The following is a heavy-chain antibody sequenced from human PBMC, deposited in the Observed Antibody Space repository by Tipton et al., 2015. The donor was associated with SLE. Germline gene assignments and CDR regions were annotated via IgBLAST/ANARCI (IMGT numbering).Heavy chain of an antibody. D-gene: IGHD3-16*02. CDR1: GDSIDSYF. V-gene: IGHV4-59*12. CDR3: ARDRSLSFDI. CDR2: IYYSGST. Sequence: TLSLTCTVSGDSIDSYFWSWIRQPPGKGLEWIGYIYYSGSTNYNPSLKSRVTMSVDTSKNQFSLKLSSVTAADTAVYYCARDRSLSFDIWGQGTMVTVSS. J-gene: IGHJ3*02.